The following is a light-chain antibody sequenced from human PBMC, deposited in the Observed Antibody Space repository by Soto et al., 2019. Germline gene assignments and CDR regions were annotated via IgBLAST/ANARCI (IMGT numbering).Light chain of an antibody. J-gene: IGKJ1*01. Sequence: DIQMTQSPSSLSSSVGDRVTITCRASQSISSYLNWYQQKPGKAPKLLIYASSSLQSGVPSRFSGSGSGTDFTLTISSLQPEDFANYYCQQSYNSPLTFCQGTKGEIK. CDR3: QQSYNSPLT. V-gene: IGKV1-39*01. CDR1: QSISSY. CDR2: ASS.